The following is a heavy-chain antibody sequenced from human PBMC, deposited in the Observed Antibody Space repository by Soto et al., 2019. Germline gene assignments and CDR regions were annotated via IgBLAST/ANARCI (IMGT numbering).Heavy chain of an antibody. V-gene: IGHV4-38-2*01. Sequence: SETLSLTCAVSGYSISSGYYWGWIRQPPGKGLEWIGSIYHSGSTYYNPSLKSRVTISXXXXXXQXSXKXXXVTAADTAVYYCARSRDSGSYRAFDYWGQGTLVTVPQ. D-gene: IGHD1-26*01. CDR3: ARSRDSGSYRAFDY. CDR2: IYHSGST. J-gene: IGHJ4*02. CDR1: GYSISSGYY.